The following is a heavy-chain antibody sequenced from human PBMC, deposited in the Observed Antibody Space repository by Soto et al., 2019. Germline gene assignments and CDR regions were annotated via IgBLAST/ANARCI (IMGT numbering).Heavy chain of an antibody. Sequence: QVQLVQSGAEVKKPGASVKVSCKASGYTFTSYGISWVRQAPGQGLEWMGWISAYNGNTNYAQKLPGRVTMTTDTSTSTAYMELRSLRSDATAVYYCAGGAMVRGVPIYSFDIWGQGTLVTVSS. CDR2: ISAYNGNT. V-gene: IGHV1-18*01. J-gene: IGHJ3*02. CDR1: GYTFTSYG. CDR3: AGGAMVRGVPIYSFDI. D-gene: IGHD3-10*01.